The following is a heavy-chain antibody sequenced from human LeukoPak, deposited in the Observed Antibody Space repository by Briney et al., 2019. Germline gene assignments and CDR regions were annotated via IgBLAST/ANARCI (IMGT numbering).Heavy chain of an antibody. J-gene: IGHJ4*02. Sequence: GGSLRLSCAASGFTFSSYGFHWVRQAPGKGLEWVAFIRYDGSNKYYADSVKGRFTISRDNSKNTLYLQMNSLRAEDTAVYYCATFGVQQLGNFDYWGQGTLVTVSS. CDR2: IRYDGSNK. V-gene: IGHV3-30*02. CDR1: GFTFSSYG. D-gene: IGHD6-13*01. CDR3: ATFGVQQLGNFDY.